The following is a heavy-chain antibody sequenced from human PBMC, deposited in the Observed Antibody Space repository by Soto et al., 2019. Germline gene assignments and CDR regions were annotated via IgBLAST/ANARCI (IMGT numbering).Heavy chain of an antibody. CDR1: GGTFSSYA. Sequence: SVKVSCKASGGTFSSYAISWVRQAPGQGLEWMGGIIPIFGTANYAQKFQGRVTITADESTSTAYMELSSLRSEDTAVYYCARGAAAGPHNWFDPWGQGTLVTVSS. CDR3: ARGAAAGPHNWFDP. V-gene: IGHV1-69*13. J-gene: IGHJ5*02. D-gene: IGHD6-13*01. CDR2: IIPIFGTA.